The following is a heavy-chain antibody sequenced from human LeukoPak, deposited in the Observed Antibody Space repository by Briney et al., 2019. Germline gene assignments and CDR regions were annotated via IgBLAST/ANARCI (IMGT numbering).Heavy chain of an antibody. CDR2: INPSGGST. CDR1: GYTFTNNY. CDR3: ARVNRELLREISIDY. V-gene: IGHV1-46*01. Sequence: ASVKVSCKASGYTFTNNYMHWVRQAPGQGLEWMGIINPSGGSTRYAQKFQGGVTVTRDTSTSTVYMELSSLRSEDTAVYYCARVNRELLREISIDYWGQGTLVTVSS. D-gene: IGHD1-26*01. J-gene: IGHJ4*02.